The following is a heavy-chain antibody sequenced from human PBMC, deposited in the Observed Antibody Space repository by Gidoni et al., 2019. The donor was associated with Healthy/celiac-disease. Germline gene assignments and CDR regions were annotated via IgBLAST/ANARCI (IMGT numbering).Heavy chain of an antibody. V-gene: IGHV3-43*01. J-gene: IGHJ4*02. CDR1: GFTFDDYT. D-gene: IGHD6-19*01. Sequence: EVQLVESGGVVVQPGGSLRLSCAASGFTFDDYTMPWVRQAPGKGLEWVSLISWDGGSTYYADSVKGRFTISRDNSKNSLYLQMNSLRTEDTALYYCAKGPDGYGVGSGYSSGWYVDWGQGTLVTVSS. CDR3: AKGPDGYGVGSGYSSGWYVD. CDR2: ISWDGGST.